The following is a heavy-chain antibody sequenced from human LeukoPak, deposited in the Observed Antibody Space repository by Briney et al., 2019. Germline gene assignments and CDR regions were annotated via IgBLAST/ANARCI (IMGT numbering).Heavy chain of an antibody. D-gene: IGHD2-2*01. CDR1: GGSISSGDYY. CDR2: IYYSGST. V-gene: IGHV4-30-4*01. CDR3: ARALPEDGYCSSTSCQKYFDY. J-gene: IGHJ4*02. Sequence: SQTLSLTCTVSGGSISSGDYYWNWIRQPPGKGLEWIGYIYYSGSTYYNPSLKSRVTISVDTSKNQFSLKLSSVTAAVTAVYYCARALPEDGYCSSTSCQKYFDYWGQGTLVTVSS.